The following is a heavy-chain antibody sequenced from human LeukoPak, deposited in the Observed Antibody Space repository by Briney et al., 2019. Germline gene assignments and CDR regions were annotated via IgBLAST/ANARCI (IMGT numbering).Heavy chain of an antibody. J-gene: IGHJ4*02. D-gene: IGHD3-9*01. V-gene: IGHV4-59*01. CDR3: ARGGNGGLRYFDWRQTAFDY. Sequence: KTSETLSLTCTVSGGSISSYYWSWIRQPPGKGLEWIGYIYYSGSTNYNPSLKSRVTISVDTSKNQFSLKLSSVTAADTAVYYCARGGNGGLRYFDWRQTAFDYWGQGTLVTVSS. CDR2: IYYSGST. CDR1: GGSISSYY.